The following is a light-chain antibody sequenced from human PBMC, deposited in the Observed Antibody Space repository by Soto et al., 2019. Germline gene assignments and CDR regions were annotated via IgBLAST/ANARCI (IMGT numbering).Light chain of an antibody. J-gene: IGKJ3*01. V-gene: IGKV3-20*01. CDR2: GAS. Sequence: EIVLTQSPGSLSVSPGERATLSCRASQSTNTYLAWYQQKPGQSPRLLIYGASSRATGIPDRFSGSGSVTDFTLTISRLEPEDFAVYFCHHYGSSPRTFGPGTKVDVK. CDR3: HHYGSSPRT. CDR1: QSTNTY.